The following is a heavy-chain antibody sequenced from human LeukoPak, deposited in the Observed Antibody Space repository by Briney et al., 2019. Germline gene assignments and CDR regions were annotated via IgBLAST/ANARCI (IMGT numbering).Heavy chain of an antibody. CDR2: IYYSGST. CDR1: GGSISSYY. V-gene: IGHV4-59*01. D-gene: IGHD3-16*02. CDR3: ARDDYAWGSYQGMDV. J-gene: IGHJ6*02. Sequence: SETLSLTCTVSGGSISSYYRSWIRQPPGKGLEWIGYIYYSGSTNYNLSLKSRVTMSVDPSKDQFSLNLRSVTAADTAVYYCARDDYAWGSYQGMDVWGQGTTVTVSS.